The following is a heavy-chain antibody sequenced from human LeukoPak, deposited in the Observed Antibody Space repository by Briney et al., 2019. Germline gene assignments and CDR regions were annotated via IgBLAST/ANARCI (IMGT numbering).Heavy chain of an antibody. Sequence: PGGSLSPSCAASGFTISNFAMAWVRQAPGKGLEWVSSITGRSGGTYYADSVKGRFTISRGTSRNTLHLQMSSLRAEDTASYYCAKGSAQTGYYFDSWGQGTLVTVSS. CDR2: ITGRSGGT. J-gene: IGHJ4*02. CDR1: GFTISNFA. CDR3: AKGSAQTGYYFDS. D-gene: IGHD3-10*01. V-gene: IGHV3-23*01.